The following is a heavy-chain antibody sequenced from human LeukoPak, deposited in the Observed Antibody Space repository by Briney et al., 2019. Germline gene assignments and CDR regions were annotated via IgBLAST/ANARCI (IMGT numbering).Heavy chain of an antibody. J-gene: IGHJ5*02. CDR1: GFSLSTSGVG. D-gene: IGHD5-12*01. CDR2: IYWNDDK. Sequence: SGPTLVKPTQTLTLTCTFSGFSLSTSGVGVGWIRQPPGKALEWLALIYWNDDKRYSPSLKSRLTISKDTSKDQVVLTMTNMDPVDTATYYCARSYSDYDYFNNWFDPWGQGTLVTVSS. V-gene: IGHV2-5*01. CDR3: ARSYSDYDYFNNWFDP.